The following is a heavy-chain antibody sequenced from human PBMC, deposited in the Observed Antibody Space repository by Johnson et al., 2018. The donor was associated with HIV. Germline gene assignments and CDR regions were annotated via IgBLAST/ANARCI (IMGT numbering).Heavy chain of an antibody. CDR1: GFTLSSYW. J-gene: IGHJ3*02. CDR3: ARARYDYVWGSYRFDAFDI. CDR2: IKQDGSEK. D-gene: IGHD3-16*02. V-gene: IGHV3-7*02. Sequence: MLLVESGGGLVQPGGSLRLSCAASGFTLSSYWMSWVRQAPGKGLEWVANIKQDGSEKYYVDSVKGRFTISRDNAKNSLYLQMNSLRAEDTAVYYCARARYDYVWGSYRFDAFDIWGQGTMVTVSS.